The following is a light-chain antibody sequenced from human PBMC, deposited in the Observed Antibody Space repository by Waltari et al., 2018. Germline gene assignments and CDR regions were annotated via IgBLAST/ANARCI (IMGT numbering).Light chain of an antibody. V-gene: IGLV2-11*01. CDR3: CSYAGSYTWV. Sequence: QSALTQPRSVSGSPGQPVTLSCPGTSSDVGGYDYVSWYQQNPGKAPKLMVFDVNRRPSGVPDRFSGSKSGNTASLTISGLQAEDEADYYCCSYAGSYTWVFGTGTKVTVL. CDR1: SSDVGGYDY. CDR2: DVN. J-gene: IGLJ1*01.